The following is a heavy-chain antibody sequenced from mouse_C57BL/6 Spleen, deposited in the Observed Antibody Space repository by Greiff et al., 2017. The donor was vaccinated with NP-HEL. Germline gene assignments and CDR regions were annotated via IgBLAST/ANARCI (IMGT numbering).Heavy chain of an antibody. CDR2: IDPSDSET. CDR3: ARLGWSHYAMDY. J-gene: IGHJ4*01. Sequence: QVQLQQPGAELVRPGSSVKLSCKASGYTFTSYWMHWVKQRPIQGLEWIGNIDPSDSETHYNQQFKDKATLTVDKSSSTAYMQLSSLTSEDSAVYYCARLGWSHYAMDYWGQGTSVTVSS. CDR1: GYTFTSYW. D-gene: IGHD2-3*01. V-gene: IGHV1-52*01.